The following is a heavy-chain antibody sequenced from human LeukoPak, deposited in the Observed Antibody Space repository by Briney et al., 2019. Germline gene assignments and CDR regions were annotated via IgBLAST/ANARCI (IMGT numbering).Heavy chain of an antibody. CDR3: ARFGVVFVMYG. D-gene: IGHD3-16*01. CDR1: GGSISGHY. Sequence: SETLSLTCSVSGGSISGHYWTWIRQPPGKGLDWIGQIHYTGKPDSNPSLKSRITISVDTSKSQVSLQVSSVTAAVSATYYCARFGVVFVMYGWGHETSVTV. CDR2: IHYTGKP. J-gene: IGHJ6*02. V-gene: IGHV4-59*11.